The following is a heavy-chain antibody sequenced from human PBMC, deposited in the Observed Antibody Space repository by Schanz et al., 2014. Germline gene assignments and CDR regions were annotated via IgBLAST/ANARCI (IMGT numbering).Heavy chain of an antibody. CDR3: ARDRGSAVGYQYYGMDV. Sequence: EVQLVESGGGLVQPGGSLRLSCAASGFTVSNNYMSWVRQAPGKGLECVSIIYSDGSTYYVDSVKGRSIISRDNSKNTVYLQMNSLRAEDTAVYYCARDRGSAVGYQYYGMDVWGQGTMVTVSS. J-gene: IGHJ6*02. D-gene: IGHD3-22*01. CDR1: GFTVSNNY. CDR2: IYSDGST. V-gene: IGHV3-66*01.